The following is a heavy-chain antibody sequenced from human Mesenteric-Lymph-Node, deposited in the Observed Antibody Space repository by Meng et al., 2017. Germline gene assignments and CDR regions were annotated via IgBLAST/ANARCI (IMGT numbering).Heavy chain of an antibody. CDR1: GFSLSTSGVG. D-gene: IGHD2-2*01. CDR2: IYWNDDK. J-gene: IGHJ4*02. Sequence: SGPTLVKPTQTLTLTCTFSGFSLSTSGVGVGWIRQPPGKALEWLALIYWNDDKRYSPSLKSRLTITKDTSKNQVVLTMTNMDPVDTATYYCAHGVIDIVVVPAAIGFDYWGQGTLVTVSS. V-gene: IGHV2-5*01. CDR3: AHGVIDIVVVPAAIGFDY.